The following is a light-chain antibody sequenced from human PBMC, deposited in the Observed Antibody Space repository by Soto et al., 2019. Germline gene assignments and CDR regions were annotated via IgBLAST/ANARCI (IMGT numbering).Light chain of an antibody. V-gene: IGKV3-11*01. CDR1: PSVSNS. Sequence: IVMTQSPTTLSVSPGERASLSCRASPSVSNSLAWYQHKPGQAPRLLIYDASNRATGVPTRFSGSGSGTDFTLTISSLEPEDFAVYYCQQRNKWPPVTFGGGTKVDIK. CDR3: QQRNKWPPVT. CDR2: DAS. J-gene: IGKJ4*01.